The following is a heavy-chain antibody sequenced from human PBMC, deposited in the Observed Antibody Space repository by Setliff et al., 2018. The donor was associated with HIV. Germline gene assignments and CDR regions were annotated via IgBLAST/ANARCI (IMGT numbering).Heavy chain of an antibody. CDR2: VHPSGSI. Sequence: ASETLSLTCAVSGVSFSGDDWSWVRQPPGKGLEWIAEVHPSGSINYNSSLKSRVAISVDTSNNQFSLTMTSVTAADTAVYYCASASATKETATIWVNFDYWGQGTLVTVSS. CDR1: GVSFSGDD. D-gene: IGHD5-12*01. V-gene: IGHV4-34*01. CDR3: ASASATKETATIWVNFDY. J-gene: IGHJ4*02.